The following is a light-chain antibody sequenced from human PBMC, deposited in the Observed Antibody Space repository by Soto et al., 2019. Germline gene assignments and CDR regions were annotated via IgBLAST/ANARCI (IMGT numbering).Light chain of an antibody. CDR2: DVS. V-gene: IGLV2-14*01. CDR3: SSYTSSSLLV. CDR1: SSDVGGYNY. Sequence: QSALTQPASVSGSPGQSITISCTGTSSDVGGYNYVSWYQQHPGKAPKLMIYDVSNRPSGVSNCFSGSKSGNTSALTISGLQAEDVADYYCSSYTSSSLLVFGGGTKLTVL. J-gene: IGLJ3*02.